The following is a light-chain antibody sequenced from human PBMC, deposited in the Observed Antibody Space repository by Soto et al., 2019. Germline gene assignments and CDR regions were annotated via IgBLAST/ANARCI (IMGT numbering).Light chain of an antibody. CDR1: SSDVGRYNY. V-gene: IGLV2-8*01. J-gene: IGLJ1*01. CDR2: EVS. CDR3: CSYAGFTTYV. Sequence: QSVLTQPPSASGSPGQSVTISCTGTSSDVGRYNYISWYQQRPGKAPKLIIYEVSKRPSGVSDRFSGSKSGNTASLTISGLQAEDEADYYCCSYAGFTTYVFGSGTKVTVL.